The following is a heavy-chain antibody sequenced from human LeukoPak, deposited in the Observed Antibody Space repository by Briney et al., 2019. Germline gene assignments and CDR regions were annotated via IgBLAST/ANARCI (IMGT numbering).Heavy chain of an antibody. CDR3: ATSPGLGYSSSLTGVDY. CDR1: GFTFSYYG. J-gene: IGHJ4*02. V-gene: IGHV3-30*02. CDR2: IRYEGNEK. Sequence: GGSLRLSCVASGFTFSYYGMHWVRQAPGKGLEWVAFIRYEGNEKYYAGSVKGRFTISRDNAKNSLFLQMNSLRAEDTAVYYCATSPGLGYSSSLTGVDYWGQGTLVTVSS. D-gene: IGHD6-6*01.